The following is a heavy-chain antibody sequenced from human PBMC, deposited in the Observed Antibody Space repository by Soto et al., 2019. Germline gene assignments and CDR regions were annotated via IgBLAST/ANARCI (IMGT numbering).Heavy chain of an antibody. CDR1: GGHFTSYW. D-gene: IGHD2-15*01. CDR2: IYPGDSDT. CDR3: ARRPYCSGGSCNYYYGMDV. Sequence: PGESLKISCKGSGGHFTSYWIGWVRQMPGKGLEWMGIIYPGDSDTRYSPSFQGQVTISADKSISTAYLQWSSLKASDTAMYYCARRPYCSGGSCNYYYGMDVWGQGTTVTVSS. V-gene: IGHV5-51*01. J-gene: IGHJ6*02.